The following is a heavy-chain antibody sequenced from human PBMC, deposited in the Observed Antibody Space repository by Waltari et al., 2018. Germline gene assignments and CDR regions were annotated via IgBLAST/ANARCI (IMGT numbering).Heavy chain of an antibody. J-gene: IGHJ4*02. CDR3: ARGPLLSKVDY. D-gene: IGHD1-26*01. Sequence: QVQLQESGPGLVKPSQTLSLTCTVPGGSLESGSYYWSWIRQPAGKGLEWIGRIYTSGSTNYNPSLKSRVTISVDTSKNHFSLNLSSVTAADTAVYYCARGPLLSKVDYWGQGTLVTVSS. V-gene: IGHV4-61*02. CDR1: GGSLESGSYY. CDR2: IYTSGST.